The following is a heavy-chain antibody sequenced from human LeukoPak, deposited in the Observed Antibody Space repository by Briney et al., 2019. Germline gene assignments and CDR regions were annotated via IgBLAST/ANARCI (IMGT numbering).Heavy chain of an antibody. D-gene: IGHD6-19*01. Sequence: PGGSLRLSCAAPGFTFSSYVMSWVRQAPGKGLEWVSAISGSGGSTYYVDSVKGRFTISRDNSKNALYLRMNSLRAEDTAVYYCAKKTIAVAGPFDYWGQGTLVTVSS. CDR1: GFTFSSYV. CDR2: ISGSGGST. J-gene: IGHJ4*02. CDR3: AKKTIAVAGPFDY. V-gene: IGHV3-23*01.